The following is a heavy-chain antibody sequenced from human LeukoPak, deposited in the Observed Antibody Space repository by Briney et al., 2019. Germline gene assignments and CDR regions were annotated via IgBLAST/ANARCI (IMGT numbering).Heavy chain of an antibody. D-gene: IGHD1-26*01. V-gene: IGHV4-59*01. CDR2: IYYSGST. CDR1: GGSISSYY. CDR3: ARGYSGSYYNSA. Sequence: SETLSLTCTVPGGSISSYYWSWIRQPPGEGLEWIGYIYYSGSTNYNPSLKSRVTISVDTSKNQFSLKLSSVTAADTAVYYCARGYSGSYYNSAWGQGTLVTVSS. J-gene: IGHJ5*02.